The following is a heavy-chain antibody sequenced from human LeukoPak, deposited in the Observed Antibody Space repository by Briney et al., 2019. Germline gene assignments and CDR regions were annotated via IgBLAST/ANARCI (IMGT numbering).Heavy chain of an antibody. J-gene: IGHJ5*02. CDR2: ISAYSGST. V-gene: IGHV1-18*01. D-gene: IGHD3-3*01. CDR3: ARDKPSGPDWFDP. CDR1: GYTFTSYG. Sequence: GASVKVSCKASGYTFTSYGVSWVRQAPGQGLEWMGWISAYSGSTNYAQNLQGRVTMTTDTSTSTAYMELRSLRSDDTAVYYCARDKPSGPDWFDPWGQGTLATVSS.